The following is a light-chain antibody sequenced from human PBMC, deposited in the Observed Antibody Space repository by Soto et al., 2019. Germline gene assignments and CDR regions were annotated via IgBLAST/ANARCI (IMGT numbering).Light chain of an antibody. Sequence: AIQLTQSPSSLSASVGDRVTITCRASQGISSALAWYQQKPGKAPKLLIYDASSLESGVPSRFSGSGSGTNFPFTFATLRPEDFAIYYCQRFKSYPPGLGGGTKWEI. V-gene: IGKV1-13*02. CDR3: QRFKSYPPG. CDR2: DAS. CDR1: QGISSA. J-gene: IGKJ4*01.